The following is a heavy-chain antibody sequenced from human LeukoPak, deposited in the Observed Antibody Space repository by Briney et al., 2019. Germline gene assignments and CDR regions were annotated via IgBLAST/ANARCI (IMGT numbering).Heavy chain of an antibody. Sequence: PGGSLRLSCSASGFPFSSYAMHWVRQAPGKRLEYVSAISDSGGRTYYAHSVKGTFTISRDNSKNTLYLQMSRLRTEDTAVNFCVRGYSFGPYGMDVCGQGTTVTVSS. CDR1: GFPFSSYA. CDR2: ISDSGGRT. D-gene: IGHD2-15*01. J-gene: IGHJ6*02. V-gene: IGHV3-64D*09. CDR3: VRGYSFGPYGMDV.